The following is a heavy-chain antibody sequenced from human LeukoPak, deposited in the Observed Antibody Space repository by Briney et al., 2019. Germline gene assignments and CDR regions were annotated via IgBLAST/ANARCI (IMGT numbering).Heavy chain of an antibody. CDR2: ISYDGSNK. J-gene: IGHJ6*04. Sequence: GGSLRLSCAASGFTFSSYAMHWVRQAPGKGLEWVAVISYDGSNKYYADSVKGRFTVSRDNSKNTLYLQVNSLRAEDTAVYYCAELGITMIGGVWGKGTTVTISS. CDR1: GFTFSSYA. V-gene: IGHV3-30*04. CDR3: AELGITMIGGV. D-gene: IGHD3-10*02.